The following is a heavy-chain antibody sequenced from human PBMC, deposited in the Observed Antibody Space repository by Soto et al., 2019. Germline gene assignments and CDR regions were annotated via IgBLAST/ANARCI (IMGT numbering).Heavy chain of an antibody. CDR2: ISAYNGNT. Sequence: ASVKVSCKASGYSFTRYGISWVRQAPGQGLEWMGWISAYNGNTNYAQKLQGRVTMTTDTSTSTAYMELRSLRSDDTAVYYCARDWGYYGSGSYYSHWGQGTLVTVSS. D-gene: IGHD3-10*01. CDR1: GYSFTRYG. V-gene: IGHV1-18*01. CDR3: ARDWGYYGSGSYYSH. J-gene: IGHJ4*02.